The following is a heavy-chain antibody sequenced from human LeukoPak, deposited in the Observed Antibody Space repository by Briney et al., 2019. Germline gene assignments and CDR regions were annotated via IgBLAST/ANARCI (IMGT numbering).Heavy chain of an antibody. CDR3: ARALDYGGNPGGY. CDR1: GGTFSSYA. D-gene: IGHD4-23*01. J-gene: IGHJ4*02. V-gene: IGHV1-69*13. CDR2: IIPIFGTA. Sequence: SVKVSCKASGGTFSSYAISWVRQAPGQGLEWMGGIIPIFGTANYAQKFQGRVTITADESTSTAYMELSSLRSEDTAVYYCARALDYGGNPGGYWGQGTLVTVSS.